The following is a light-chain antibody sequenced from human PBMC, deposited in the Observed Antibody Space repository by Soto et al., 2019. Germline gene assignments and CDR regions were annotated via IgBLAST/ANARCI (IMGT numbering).Light chain of an antibody. CDR2: AAS. CDR1: QGISSY. V-gene: IGKV1-9*01. J-gene: IGKJ3*01. CDR3: QQLNSYPST. Sequence: IQLTQSPSSLSASVGDRVTITCRASQGISSYLAWYQQKPGKAPKLLIYAASTLQSGVPSRFSGSGSGTDFTLTISSLQPEYFANYYCQQLNSYPSTFGPGTKVDIK.